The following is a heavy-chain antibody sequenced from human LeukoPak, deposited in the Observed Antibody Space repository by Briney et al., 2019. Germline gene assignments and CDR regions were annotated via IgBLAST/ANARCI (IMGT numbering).Heavy chain of an antibody. CDR2: INPHSGGT. Sequence: ASVKVSCKASGYTFTGYYIHWVGQAPGQGLEWMGWINPHSGGTNYAQKFQGGVTMTRDTSITTAYMELSSLRSDDTAVYYCARDSYSSSWFKTGYYYYMDVWGKGTTVTVSS. CDR3: ARDSYSSSWFKTGYYYYMDV. CDR1: GYTFTGYY. J-gene: IGHJ6*03. D-gene: IGHD6-13*01. V-gene: IGHV1-2*02.